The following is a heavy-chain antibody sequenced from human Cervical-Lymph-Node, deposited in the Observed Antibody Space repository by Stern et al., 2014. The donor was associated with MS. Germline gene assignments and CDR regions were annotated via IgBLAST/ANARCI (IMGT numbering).Heavy chain of an antibody. CDR1: GFTVSKTY. CDR3: ASTSYDSWSGSYYYYYGLDV. V-gene: IGHV3-53*01. Sequence: EVQLVESGGGLIQPGGSLRLSCTASGFTVSKTYMTWVRQAPGKGLEWVSVIYPGSSTSYADSVKGRFAMTRVDSKNTLFLQMNSLRADDTGVYFCASTSYDSWSGSYYYYYGLDVWGQGTTVTVSS. J-gene: IGHJ6*02. D-gene: IGHD3-3*01. CDR2: IYPGSST.